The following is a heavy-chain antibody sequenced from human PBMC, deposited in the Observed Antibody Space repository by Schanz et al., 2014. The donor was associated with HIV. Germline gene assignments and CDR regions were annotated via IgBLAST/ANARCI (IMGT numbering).Heavy chain of an antibody. CDR1: GFTLEDYA. CDR2: MSWNRRRI. D-gene: IGHD1-26*01. V-gene: IGHV3-9*01. CDR3: AKGIMGATEYYYGMDA. Sequence: EVQLLESGGGLIQPGGSQRLFCAASGFTLEDYAMHWVRQVPGKGLEWVSGMSWNRRRIGYGDAVKGRFTISRDNANNFVYLEMNGLRVEDTALYYCAKGIMGATEYYYGMDAWGQGTMVTVSS. J-gene: IGHJ6*02.